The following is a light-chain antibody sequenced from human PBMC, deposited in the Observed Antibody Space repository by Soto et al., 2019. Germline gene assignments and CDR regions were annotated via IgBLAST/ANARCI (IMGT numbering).Light chain of an antibody. CDR1: SSNIGAGYD. V-gene: IGLV1-40*01. CDR2: GNS. CDR3: QSYDSSLSGYV. J-gene: IGLJ1*01. Sequence: QSSLTQPPSVSGAAGRRVTISCTGSSSNIGAGYDVNWYQQLPGTAPKLLIYGNSNRPSGVPDRFSGSKSDTSASLAITGLQAEDEADYYCQSYDSSLSGYVFGTGTKVTVL.